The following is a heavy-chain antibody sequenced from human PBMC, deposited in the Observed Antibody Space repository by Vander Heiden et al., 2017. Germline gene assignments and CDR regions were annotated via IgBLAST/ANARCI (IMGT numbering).Heavy chain of an antibody. D-gene: IGHD6-6*01. CDR3: ANGVPQYSPRWFDP. CDR1: GSTFSDYY. Sequence: QVQLVESGGGLVKPGGSLRLSCAASGSTFSDYYMSWIRQAPGKGLEWFSYISSSGSTIYYADSVKGRCTISRDNAKNSLYLQMNSLRAEDTAVYYCANGVPQYSPRWFDPWGQGTLVTVSS. CDR2: ISSSGSTI. J-gene: IGHJ5*02. V-gene: IGHV3-11*01.